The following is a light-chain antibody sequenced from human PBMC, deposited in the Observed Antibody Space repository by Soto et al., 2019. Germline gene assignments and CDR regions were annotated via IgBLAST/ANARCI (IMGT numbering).Light chain of an antibody. Sequence: DVQMTQSPSTLSASVGDRVTITCRASQPINSWLAWFQQKPGKAPQLLIHDASSLESGVPPRFSGIGFGTDFTLTITNLQPEDVSTYYCQQYKTYPFTFGQGTK. V-gene: IGKV1-5*01. J-gene: IGKJ2*01. CDR2: DAS. CDR3: QQYKTYPFT. CDR1: QPINSW.